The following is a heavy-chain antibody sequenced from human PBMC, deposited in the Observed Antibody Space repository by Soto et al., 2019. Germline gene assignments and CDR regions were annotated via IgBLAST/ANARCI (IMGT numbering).Heavy chain of an antibody. CDR1: GFTFDDYG. CDR2: INWDGGST. J-gene: IGHJ2*01. D-gene: IGHD4-17*01. Sequence: EVQLVESGGGVVRPGGSLRLSCAASGFTFDDYGMSWVRQAPGKGLEWLSGINWDGGSTGYSESVKGRFTISRNNAKNSLDLQMNSLRAEDTALYHCAREGTDYGDYGRNFDLWGRGTLVIVSS. V-gene: IGHV3-20*01. CDR3: AREGTDYGDYGRNFDL.